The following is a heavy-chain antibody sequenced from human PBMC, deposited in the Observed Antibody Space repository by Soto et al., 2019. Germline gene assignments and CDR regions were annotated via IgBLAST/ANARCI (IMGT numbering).Heavy chain of an antibody. Sequence: PGGSLRLSCAASGFTVSSNYMSWVRQAPGKGLEWVSVIYSGGSTYYADSVKGRFTISRDNSKNTLYLQMNSLRAEDTAVYYCARWGAGLLAYCGGDCYFDYWGQGTLVTVSS. J-gene: IGHJ4*02. CDR2: IYSGGST. V-gene: IGHV3-66*01. CDR3: ARWGAGLLAYCGGDCYFDY. CDR1: GFTVSSNY. D-gene: IGHD2-21*01.